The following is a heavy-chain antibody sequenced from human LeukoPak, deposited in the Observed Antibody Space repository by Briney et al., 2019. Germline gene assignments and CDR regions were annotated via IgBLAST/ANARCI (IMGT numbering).Heavy chain of an antibody. Sequence: GGSLRLSCAASGFTFSSYGMHWVRQAPGKGLEWVAVISYDGSNKYYADSVKGRFTISRDNSKNTLYLQMNSLRAEDTAVYYCAKDERLWFGELSYYFDYWGQGTLVTVSS. CDR1: GFTFSSYG. CDR2: ISYDGSNK. CDR3: AKDERLWFGELSYYFDY. D-gene: IGHD3-10*01. V-gene: IGHV3-30*18. J-gene: IGHJ4*02.